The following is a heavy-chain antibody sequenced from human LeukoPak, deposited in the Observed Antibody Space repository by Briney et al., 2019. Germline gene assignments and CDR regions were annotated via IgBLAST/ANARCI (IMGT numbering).Heavy chain of an antibody. D-gene: IGHD6-19*01. CDR3: ARAQWLVRWFDP. Sequence: SETLSLTCTVSGYSISSGYYWGWIRQPPGKGLEWIGSIYHSGSTYYNPSLKSRVTISVDTSKNQFSLKLSSVTAADTAVYYCARAQWLVRWFDPWGQGTLVTVSS. CDR1: GYSISSGYY. V-gene: IGHV4-38-2*02. J-gene: IGHJ5*02. CDR2: IYHSGST.